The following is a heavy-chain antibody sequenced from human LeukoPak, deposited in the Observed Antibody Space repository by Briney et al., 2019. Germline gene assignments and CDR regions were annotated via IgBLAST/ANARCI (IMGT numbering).Heavy chain of an antibody. CDR1: GYTFTSYY. CDR2: INPSGGST. J-gene: IGHJ5*02. V-gene: IGHV1-46*01. D-gene: IGHD2-15*01. CDR3: ARDRDGGYCSGGNCYSGGWFDP. Sequence: GASVKVSCKASGYTFTSYYIHWVRQAPGQGLEWMGMINPSGGSTSYAQKFQGRVTMTRDTSTSTVYMELSSLRSEDTAVYYCARDRDGGYCSGGNCYSGGWFDPWGQGTLVTVPS.